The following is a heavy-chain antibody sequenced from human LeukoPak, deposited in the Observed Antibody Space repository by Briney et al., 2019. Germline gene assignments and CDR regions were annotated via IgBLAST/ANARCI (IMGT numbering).Heavy chain of an antibody. D-gene: IGHD3-10*01. V-gene: IGHV3-53*01. CDR3: ARDSYYGSGSYYRYTFDY. CDR1: GFTVSSNF. Sequence: GGSLRLSCAASGFTVSSNFMSWVRQAPGKGLEWASVIYSSGDTYYADSVKGRFTISRDNSKNTLYLQMNSLRAEDTAVYYCARDSYYGSGSYYRYTFDYWGQGTLVTVSS. J-gene: IGHJ4*02. CDR2: IYSSGDT.